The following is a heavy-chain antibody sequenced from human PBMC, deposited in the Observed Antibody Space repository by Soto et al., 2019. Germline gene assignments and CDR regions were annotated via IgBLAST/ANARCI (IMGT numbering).Heavy chain of an antibody. CDR2: IIPIFGTT. Sequence: QMQLVQSGAEVKKPGSSVKVSCKASGGTFSSYAISWVRQAPGQGIEWLGEIIPIFGTTKYAQKLQGRVTLTADKSKSTAYMELSSLGYEDTAVYYCARECSVTTVLAVIRSGMDVGGQGTTVTVSS. J-gene: IGHJ6*02. CDR3: ARECSVTTVLAVIRSGMDV. V-gene: IGHV1-69*06. CDR1: GGTFSSYA. D-gene: IGHD3-10*01.